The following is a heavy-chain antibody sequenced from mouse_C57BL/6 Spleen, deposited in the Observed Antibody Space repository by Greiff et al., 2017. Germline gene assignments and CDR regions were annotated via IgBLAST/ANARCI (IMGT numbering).Heavy chain of an antibody. CDR3: AREDYSNFDWYFDV. CDR1: GYSITSGYY. CDR2: ISSDGST. D-gene: IGHD2-5*01. Sequence: EVQLQQSGPGLVKPSQSLSLTCSVTGYSITSGYYWNWIRQFPGNKLEWMGYISSDGSTNYNPSLKNRISITRDTSNNQFFLKLNSVTTEDTATYYCAREDYSNFDWYFDVWGTGTTVTVSS. V-gene: IGHV3-6*01. J-gene: IGHJ1*03.